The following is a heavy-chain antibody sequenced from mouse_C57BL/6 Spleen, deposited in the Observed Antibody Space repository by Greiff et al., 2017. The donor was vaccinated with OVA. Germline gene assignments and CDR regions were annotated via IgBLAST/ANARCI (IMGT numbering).Heavy chain of an antibody. CDR2: IYPGDGDT. CDR3: AREGSSLPWFAY. Sequence: VKLQESGPELVKPGASVKISCKASGYAFSSSWMNWVKQRPGKGLEWIGRIYPGDGDTNYNGKFKGKATLTADKSSSTAYMQLSSLTSEDSAVYFCAREGSSLPWFAYWGQGTLVTVSA. V-gene: IGHV1-82*01. D-gene: IGHD1-1*01. CDR1: GYAFSSSW. J-gene: IGHJ3*01.